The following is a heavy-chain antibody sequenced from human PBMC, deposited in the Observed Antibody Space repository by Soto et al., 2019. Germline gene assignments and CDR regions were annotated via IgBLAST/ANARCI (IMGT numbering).Heavy chain of an antibody. CDR3: ARGRMVRGVMVYNWFDP. Sequence: GPPVKVSCKASGYTFTSFAIQWVRQAPGQRLEWMGWISAGNGNTNYAQKLQGRVTMTTDTSTSTAYMELRSLRSDDTAVYYCARGRMVRGVMVYNWFDPCGQGTLVTVSS. CDR2: ISAGNGNT. D-gene: IGHD3-10*01. CDR1: GYTFTSFA. J-gene: IGHJ5*02. V-gene: IGHV1-18*01.